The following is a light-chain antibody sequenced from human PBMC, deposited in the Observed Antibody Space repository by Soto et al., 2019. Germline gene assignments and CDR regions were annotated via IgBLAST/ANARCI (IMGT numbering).Light chain of an antibody. V-gene: IGKV3-20*01. J-gene: IGKJ1*01. Sequence: EIVLTQSPGTLSLSPGERATLSCRASQSVSSNYLAWYQQKPGQAPRLLIYGASRRATGIPDRFSGSGSGTDFTLTINRLEPEDFAVYYCQQYGSSPPWTFGQGTKVDIK. CDR2: GAS. CDR1: QSVSSNY. CDR3: QQYGSSPPWT.